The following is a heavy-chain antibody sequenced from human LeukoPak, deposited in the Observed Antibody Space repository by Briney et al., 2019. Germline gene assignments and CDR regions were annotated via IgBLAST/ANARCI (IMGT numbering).Heavy chain of an antibody. CDR2: IYYSGST. V-gene: IGHV4-31*03. CDR3: ARGQNYYDSSGYLQH. CDR1: GGSISSGGYY. Sequence: SQTLSLTCTVSGGSISSGGYYWSWIRRHPGKGLEWIGYIYYSGSTYYNPSLKSRVTISVDTSKNQFSLKLSSVTAADTAVYYCARGQNYYDSSGYLQHWGQGTLVTVSS. D-gene: IGHD3-22*01. J-gene: IGHJ1*01.